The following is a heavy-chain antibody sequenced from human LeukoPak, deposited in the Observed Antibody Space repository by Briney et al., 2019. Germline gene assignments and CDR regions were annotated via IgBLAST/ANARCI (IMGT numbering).Heavy chain of an antibody. V-gene: IGHV4-59*11. CDR3: ARASRQIDY. CDR2: IYFTGST. Sequence: SETLSLTCTVSGGSISTHYWTWIRQPPGKGLEWIGYIYFTGSTNYNPSLKSRVTISVDASKNQFSLKLSSVTDADTAMYYCARASRQIDYWGQGTLVTVSS. CDR1: GGSISTHY. J-gene: IGHJ4*02.